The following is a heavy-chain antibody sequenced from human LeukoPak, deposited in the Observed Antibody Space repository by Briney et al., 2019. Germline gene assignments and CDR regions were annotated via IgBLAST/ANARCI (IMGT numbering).Heavy chain of an antibody. V-gene: IGHV3-11*04. CDR2: MSSSGSTI. CDR1: GFTFSDYY. Sequence: PGGSLRLSCAASGFTFSDYYMSWIRQAPGKGLEWISYMSSSGSTISYADSVTGRFTVSRDNAKNSLDLQMNSLRAEDTAVYYCARSILPAANAMDCWGQGTLLTVSS. D-gene: IGHD2-2*01. CDR3: ARSILPAANAMDC. J-gene: IGHJ4*02.